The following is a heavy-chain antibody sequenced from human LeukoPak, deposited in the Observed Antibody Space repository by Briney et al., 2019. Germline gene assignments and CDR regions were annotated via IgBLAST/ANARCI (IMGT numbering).Heavy chain of an antibody. CDR2: IYYSGST. V-gene: IGHV4-39*01. CDR3: ARRPDYYDSSGYYLDY. CDR1: GGSISSSSYY. Sequence: SSETLSLTCTVSGGSISSSSYYWGWIRQPPGKGLEWIGSIYYSGSTYYNPSLKSRVTISVDTSKNQFSLKLSSVTAADTAVYYCARRPDYYDSSGYYLDYWGQGALVTVSS. D-gene: IGHD3-22*01. J-gene: IGHJ4*02.